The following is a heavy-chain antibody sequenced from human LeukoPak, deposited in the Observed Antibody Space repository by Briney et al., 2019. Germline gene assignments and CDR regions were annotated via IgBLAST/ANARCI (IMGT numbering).Heavy chain of an antibody. CDR1: GGSFSGYY. D-gene: IGHD6-19*01. J-gene: IGHJ5*01. Sequence: SETLSLTCAVYGGSFSGYYWSWIRQPPGKGLEWIGEINHGGSTNYNPSLKSRVTISVDTSKNQFSLKLTSVNAADTAVYYFASGMAVAGRGNWFDSWGQGTLVTVSS. V-gene: IGHV4-34*01. CDR2: INHGGST. CDR3: ASGMAVAGRGNWFDS.